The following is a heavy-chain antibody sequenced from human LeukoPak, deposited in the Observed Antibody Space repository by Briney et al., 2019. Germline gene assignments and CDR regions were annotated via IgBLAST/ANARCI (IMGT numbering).Heavy chain of an antibody. V-gene: IGHV3-30*02. Sequence: SGGSLRLSCAAPGFSFSNFDMQWVRQAPGKGLEWVAFIRYDGSRKDYTDSVKGRFTISRDNSKNTLYLQMNSLRPEDTAVYYCAKDHALGFDYWGQGTLVTVSS. D-gene: IGHD2-2*01. CDR3: AKDHALGFDY. CDR1: GFSFSNFD. CDR2: IRYDGSRK. J-gene: IGHJ4*02.